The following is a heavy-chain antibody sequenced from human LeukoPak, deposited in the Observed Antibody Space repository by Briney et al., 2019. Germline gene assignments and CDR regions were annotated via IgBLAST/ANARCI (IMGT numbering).Heavy chain of an antibody. CDR1: GFTFSSYA. V-gene: IGHV3-23*01. J-gene: IGHJ4*02. CDR3: AKGAHSSGWLSHDY. CDR2: ISGSGEST. Sequence: GGSLRLSCAASGFTFSSYAMSWVRQAPGKGLEWVSDISGSGESTHYADSVKGRFTISRDNSKNTLYLQMSSLRGEDTAVYYCAKGAHSSGWLSHDYWGQGTLVTVSS. D-gene: IGHD6-19*01.